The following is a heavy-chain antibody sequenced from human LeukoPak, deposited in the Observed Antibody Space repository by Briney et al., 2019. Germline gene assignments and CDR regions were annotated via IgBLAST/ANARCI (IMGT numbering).Heavy chain of an antibody. CDR3: VKDSPPRYSGSPPAY. D-gene: IGHD1-26*01. CDR1: GFTFSSYW. Sequence: TGGSLRLSCAASGFTFSSYWMSWVRQAPGKGLEWVANIKQDGSEIYYVDSVKGRFTISRDNAKNSLYLQMNSLRADDTAVNYCVKDSPPRYSGSPPAYWGQGTLVTVSS. J-gene: IGHJ4*02. CDR2: IKQDGSEI. V-gene: IGHV3-7*03.